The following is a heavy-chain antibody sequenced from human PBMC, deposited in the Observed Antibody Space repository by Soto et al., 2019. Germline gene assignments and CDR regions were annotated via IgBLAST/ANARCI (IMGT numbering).Heavy chain of an antibody. V-gene: IGHV4-31*02. CDR1: GGSISSGYY. CDR3: ARGPSSGYYYVNY. Sequence: SETLSLTCTVSGGSISSGYYWSWIRQHPGKGLEWIGYIYYSGNTYYNPSLKSRLTMSVDTSKNQFSLKLSSVTAADTAFYYCARGPSSGYYYVNYWGQGTLVTVSS. D-gene: IGHD3-22*01. J-gene: IGHJ4*02. CDR2: IYYSGNT.